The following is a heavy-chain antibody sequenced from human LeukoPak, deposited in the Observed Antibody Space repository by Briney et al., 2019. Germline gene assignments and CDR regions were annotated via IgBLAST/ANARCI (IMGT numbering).Heavy chain of an antibody. CDR3: ARDQQRAFDI. CDR1: GASISSYY. V-gene: IGHV4-59*08. J-gene: IGHJ3*02. D-gene: IGHD6-13*01. Sequence: PSETLSRTCTVSGASISSYYWSWIRQPPGKGLEWIGYIYYSGSTNYNPSLKSRVTISVDTSKNQFSLQLSSVTAADTAVYYCARDQQRAFDIWGQGTMVTVSS. CDR2: IYYSGST.